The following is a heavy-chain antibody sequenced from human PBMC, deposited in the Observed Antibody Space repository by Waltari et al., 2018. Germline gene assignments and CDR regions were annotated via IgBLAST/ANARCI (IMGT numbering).Heavy chain of an antibody. CDR2: IYYRWST. Sequence: QLQLQESGPGLVKPSETLSLTCSVSGASITNSNSYWSWIRQPPGKGLEWIGSIYYRWSTYSSPALKSRVTISLDTSKNQLSLKVSSVTVADTAIYFCARNMESPYNAPYYFYYMDVWGKRTTVTVSS. D-gene: IGHD3-10*01. V-gene: IGHV4-39*01. J-gene: IGHJ6*03. CDR1: GASITNSNSY. CDR3: ARNMESPYNAPYYFYYMDV.